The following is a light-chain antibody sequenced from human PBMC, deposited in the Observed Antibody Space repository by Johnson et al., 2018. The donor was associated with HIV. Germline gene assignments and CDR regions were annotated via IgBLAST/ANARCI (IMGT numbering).Light chain of an antibody. J-gene: IGLJ1*01. Sequence: QSVLTQPPSVSAAPGQKVTISCSGSSSNIGNNYVSWYQQLPGTAPKLLIYEKNKRPSGIPDLFSASKSGTSATLYITGLQTGDEADYYCGTWDSSLGAHYVFGTGTKVTVL. CDR3: GTWDSSLGAHYV. V-gene: IGLV1-51*02. CDR1: SSNIGNNY. CDR2: EKN.